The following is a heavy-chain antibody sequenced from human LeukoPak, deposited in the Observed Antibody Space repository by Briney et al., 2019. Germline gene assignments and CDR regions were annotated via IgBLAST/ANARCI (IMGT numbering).Heavy chain of an antibody. CDR2: IKPDGSEK. D-gene: IGHD2-15*01. CDR3: ARDPLGFHYYYMDV. J-gene: IGHJ6*03. Sequence: GGSLRLSCAASGFTSSNHWMGWVRQAPGKGLEWVANIKPDGSEKNYVDSVKGRFTISRDNAKNSLYLQMNSLRAEDTAVYYCARDPLGFHYYYMDVWGKGTTVTVSS. V-gene: IGHV3-7*01. CDR1: GFTSSNHW.